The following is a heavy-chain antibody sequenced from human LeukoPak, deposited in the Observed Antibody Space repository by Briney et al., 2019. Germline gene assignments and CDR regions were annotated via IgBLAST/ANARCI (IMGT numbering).Heavy chain of an antibody. J-gene: IGHJ6*03. CDR2: INPNSGGT. V-gene: IGHV1-2*02. CDR3: ARDLNPDYGDYGGDYYYMDV. CDR1: GYTFTGYY. Sequence: ASLKVSCKASGYTFTGYYMHWVRQAPGQRLEWMGWINPNSGGTNYAQKFQGRVTMTRDTSISTAYMELSRLRSDDTAVYYCARDLNPDYGDYGGDYYYMDVWDKGTTVTISS. D-gene: IGHD4-17*01.